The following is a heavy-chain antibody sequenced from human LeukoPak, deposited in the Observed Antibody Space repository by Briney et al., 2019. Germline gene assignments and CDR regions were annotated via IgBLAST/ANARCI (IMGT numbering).Heavy chain of an antibody. J-gene: IGHJ4*02. CDR2: ISAYNGNT. Sequence: ALVKVSCKASGYTFTSYGISWVRQAPGQGLEWIGWISAYNGNTNYAQKLQGRVTMTTDTSTSTAYMELRSLRSDDTAVYYCARELQGWFGELSIYYFDYWGPGTLVTVSS. CDR1: GYTFTSYG. V-gene: IGHV1-18*01. D-gene: IGHD3-10*01. CDR3: ARELQGWFGELSIYYFDY.